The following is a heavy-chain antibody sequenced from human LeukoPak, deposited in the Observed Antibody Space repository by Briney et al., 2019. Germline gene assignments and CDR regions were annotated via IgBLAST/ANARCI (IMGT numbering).Heavy chain of an antibody. V-gene: IGHV3-21*01. D-gene: IGHD6-13*01. Sequence: GGSLRLSCAAPGFTFSSYSMNWVRQATGKGLEWVSFISSSSSYIYYADSMKGRFTISRVNAKNSLYLQMSSLRAEDTTVYYCARVIAAADYYFDYWGQGTLVTVSS. CDR3: ARVIAAADYYFDY. CDR1: GFTFSSYS. CDR2: ISSSSSYI. J-gene: IGHJ4*02.